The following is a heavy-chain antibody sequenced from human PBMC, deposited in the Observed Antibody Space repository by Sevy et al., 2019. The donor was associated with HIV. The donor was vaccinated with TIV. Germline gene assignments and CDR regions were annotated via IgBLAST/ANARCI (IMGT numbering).Heavy chain of an antibody. J-gene: IGHJ4*02. CDR1: GYSFSGYN. D-gene: IGHD6-13*01. V-gene: IGHV1-2*06. Sequence: ASVKVSCKTSGYSFSGYNMHWVRQAPGQGLEWMGRINPTSGGTKFAEMFQGRVTMTRDMCISTAYMELSSLRSDDTAVYYCVRVPAAAGTRGYFDYWGQGTLVTVSS. CDR3: VRVPAAAGTRGYFDY. CDR2: INPTSGGT.